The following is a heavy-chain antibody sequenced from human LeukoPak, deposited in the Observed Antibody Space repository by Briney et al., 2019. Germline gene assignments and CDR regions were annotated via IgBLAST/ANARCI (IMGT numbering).Heavy chain of an antibody. J-gene: IGHJ4*02. CDR2: INNDGRST. V-gene: IGHV3-74*01. CDR3: ARNYNGMSY. D-gene: IGHD1-26*01. CDR1: GFAFTNYG. Sequence: QPGGSLRLSCVASGFAFTNYGMMWVRQAPGKGLAWVSYINNDGRSTTYADSVKGRFTISRDNAKNTLYLQMNSLRDDDTAMYYCARNYNGMSYWGQGTLVIVSS.